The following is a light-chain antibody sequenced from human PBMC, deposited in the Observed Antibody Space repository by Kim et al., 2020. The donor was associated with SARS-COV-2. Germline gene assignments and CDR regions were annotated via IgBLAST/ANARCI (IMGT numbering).Light chain of an antibody. CDR2: EAS. CDR3: QQYKTWPRT. V-gene: IGKV3-15*01. CDR1: QGSGTN. J-gene: IGKJ1*01. Sequence: VSPGKRVTLPWRASQGSGTNLAWYRQTPGQAPSLRIYEASTRATGVPSRFSRRGSGTEFTLTISSLQSEDFAVYYCQQYKTWPRTFGQGTKVDIK.